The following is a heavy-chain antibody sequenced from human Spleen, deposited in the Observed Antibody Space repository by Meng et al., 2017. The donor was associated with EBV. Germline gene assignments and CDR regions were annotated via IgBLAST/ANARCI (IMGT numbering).Heavy chain of an antibody. CDR3: ARSATGWFFYYDY. CDR2: INHSGST. J-gene: IGHJ4*02. Sequence: SAPGLSKPSRTLFLTCAVYGGSIRSGVNSWSWIRQSAGKGLEWIGYINHSGSTNYNPSVKSRVIMSVDRSKNQFSLKLTSVTAADTAVYYCARSATGWFFYYDYWGQGTLVTVSS. V-gene: IGHV4-30-2*06. D-gene: IGHD2-15*01. CDR1: GGSIRSGVNS.